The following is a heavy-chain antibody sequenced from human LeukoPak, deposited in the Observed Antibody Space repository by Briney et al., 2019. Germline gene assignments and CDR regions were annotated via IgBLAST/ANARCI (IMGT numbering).Heavy chain of an antibody. CDR2: ISGTGGST. CDR3: AKDRGRYYDSSGFYWGYYFDS. CDR1: GFTFSTYA. J-gene: IGHJ4*02. V-gene: IGHV3-23*01. Sequence: GGSLRLSCAASGFTFSTYAVNWVRQAPGKGLEWVSTISGTGGSTYYADSVKGRFTISRDNSKNTMYLQMSSLRAEDTAVYYCAKDRGRYYDSSGFYWGYYFDSWGQGILVTVST. D-gene: IGHD3-22*01.